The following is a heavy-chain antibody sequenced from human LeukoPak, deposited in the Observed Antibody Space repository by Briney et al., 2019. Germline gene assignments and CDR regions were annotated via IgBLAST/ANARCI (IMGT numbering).Heavy chain of an antibody. CDR1: GFTFSSYG. D-gene: IGHD3-9*01. J-gene: IGHJ4*02. CDR3: ATSWDYDILTGYSDHFDY. V-gene: IGHV3-30*03. Sequence: GGSLRLSCAASGFTFSSYGMHWVRQAPGKGLEWVAVISYDGSNKYYADSVKGRFTISRDNSKNTLYLQMNSLRAEDTAVYYCATSWDYDILTGYSDHFDYWGQGTLVTVSS. CDR2: ISYDGSNK.